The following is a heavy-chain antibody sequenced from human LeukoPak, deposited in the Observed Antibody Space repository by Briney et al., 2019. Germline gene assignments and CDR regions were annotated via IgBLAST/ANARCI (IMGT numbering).Heavy chain of an antibody. J-gene: IGHJ4*02. D-gene: IGHD1-26*01. CDR3: TKASGPMYFDS. Sequence: GGSLRLSCAASGFTFSVYWMSWVRQAPGKGLEWVSTIYGNAINTYYAESVKGRFTISRDNSKNTLFLEMNSLRAEDTALYYCTKASGPMYFDSWGQGTLVTVSS. CDR2: IYGNAINT. CDR1: GFTFSVYW. V-gene: IGHV3-23*01.